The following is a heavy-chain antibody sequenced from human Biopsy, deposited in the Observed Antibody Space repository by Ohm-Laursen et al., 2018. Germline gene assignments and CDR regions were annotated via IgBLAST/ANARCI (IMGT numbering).Heavy chain of an antibody. Sequence: TLSLTCTVSGDSINNYYWSWIRQPAGKGLEWIGRIYSSGSTNYNPSLKSRVTMSVDTSKNQFSLILSSMTAADTAVYYCAREPRIAAVAYFDPRGQGTLVTVSS. D-gene: IGHD6-13*01. CDR2: IYSSGST. CDR1: GDSINNYY. J-gene: IGHJ5*02. V-gene: IGHV4-4*07. CDR3: AREPRIAAVAYFDP.